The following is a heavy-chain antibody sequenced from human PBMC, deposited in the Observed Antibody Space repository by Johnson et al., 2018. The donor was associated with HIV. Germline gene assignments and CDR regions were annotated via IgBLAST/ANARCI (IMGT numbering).Heavy chain of an antibody. V-gene: IGHV3-66*01. CDR1: GFSVSSNY. J-gene: IGHJ3*02. D-gene: IGHD6-13*01. CDR2: IYSGGST. CDR3: ARESVALVAFDI. Sequence: VQLVESGGGLVKPGGSLRLSCAASGFSVSSNYMSWVRQAPGKGLEWVSVIYSGGSTYYADSVKGRFTISRDNSKNTLYLQMNSLRAEDTAVYYCARESVALVAFDIWGQGTMVTVSS.